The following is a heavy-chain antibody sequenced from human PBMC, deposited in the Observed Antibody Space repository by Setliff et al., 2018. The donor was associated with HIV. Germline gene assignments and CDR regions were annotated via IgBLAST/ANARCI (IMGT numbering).Heavy chain of an antibody. V-gene: IGHV3-48*03. Sequence: GGSLRLSCATSGFMFTNYSINWVRQAPGKGLEWISYSSDTGSTTYYGDSVKGRFTISRDNPKNSVYLQMSGLRVEDTAVYYCARILDMSSRTRTLYHAMDVWGRGTTVTVSS. D-gene: IGHD3-10*01. CDR2: SSDTGSTT. J-gene: IGHJ6*02. CDR1: GFMFTNYS. CDR3: ARILDMSSRTRTLYHAMDV.